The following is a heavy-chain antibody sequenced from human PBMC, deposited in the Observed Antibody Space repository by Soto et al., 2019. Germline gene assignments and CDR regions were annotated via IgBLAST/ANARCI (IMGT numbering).Heavy chain of an antibody. J-gene: IGHJ6*04. CDR3: ARGHSTDCSNGVCSFFYNHEMDV. CDR2: IKPKSVGT. V-gene: IGHV1-2*04. Sequence: ASVKVSCKASGYSFTDYHIHWVRQAPGQGLEWLGRIKPKSVGTSTAQKFQGWVTMTRDRSISTVYMELTRLRSDDTAVYFCARGHSTDCSNGVCSFFYNHEMDVWGKGTTVTVSS. CDR1: GYSFTDYH. D-gene: IGHD2-8*01.